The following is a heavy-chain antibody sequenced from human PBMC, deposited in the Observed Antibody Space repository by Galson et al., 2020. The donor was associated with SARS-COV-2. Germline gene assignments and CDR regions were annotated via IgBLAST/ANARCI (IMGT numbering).Heavy chain of an antibody. Sequence: TGGSLRLSCITSGFNFRSYGIHWVRQATGKGLEWVAVIWYDGSNKFYADSVKGRFSISSDSSKNTVDLHMNSLRAEDTAVYYCARGPMIVVAMTSNAFDIWGQGTMVTVSS. V-gene: IGHV3-33*01. CDR1: GFNFRSYG. CDR2: IWYDGSNK. D-gene: IGHD3-22*01. J-gene: IGHJ3*02. CDR3: ARGPMIVVAMTSNAFDI.